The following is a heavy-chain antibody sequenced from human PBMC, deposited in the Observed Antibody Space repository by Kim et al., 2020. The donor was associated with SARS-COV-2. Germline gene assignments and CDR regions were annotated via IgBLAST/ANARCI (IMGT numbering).Heavy chain of an antibody. J-gene: IGHJ5*02. Sequence: LKSRVTISVDTSKNQFSLKLSSVTAAETAVYYCASVLRYFDWTYWGFDPWGQGTLVTVSS. V-gene: IGHV4-31*02. CDR3: ASVLRYFDWTYWGFDP. D-gene: IGHD3-9*01.